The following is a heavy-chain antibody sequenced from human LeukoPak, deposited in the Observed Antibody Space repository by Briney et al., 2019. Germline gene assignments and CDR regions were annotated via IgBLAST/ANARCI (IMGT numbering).Heavy chain of an antibody. D-gene: IGHD2-21*02. Sequence: LAGGSLRLSCAASGFTFDDYAMHWVRHAPGKGLEWVSGISWNSGSIGYADSVKGRFTISRDNAKNSLYLQMNSLRAEDTALYYCAKDYGAAGSGDCYDYWGQGTLVTVSS. CDR2: ISWNSGSI. CDR3: AKDYGAAGSGDCYDY. V-gene: IGHV3-9*01. CDR1: GFTFDDYA. J-gene: IGHJ4*02.